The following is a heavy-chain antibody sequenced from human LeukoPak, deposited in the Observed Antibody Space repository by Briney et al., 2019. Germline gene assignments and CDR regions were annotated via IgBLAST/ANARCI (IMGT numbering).Heavy chain of an antibody. CDR1: GFTFSSYG. J-gene: IGHJ4*02. CDR2: IWYDGSNK. V-gene: IGHV3-33*01. CDR3: ARRWSVSLWFGESQMSGYFDY. D-gene: IGHD3-10*01. Sequence: PGRSLRLSCAASGFTFSSYGMHWVRQAPGKGLEWVAVIWYDGSNKYYADSVKGRFTISRDNSKNTLYLQMNSLRVEDTAIYYCARRWSVSLWFGESQMSGYFDYWGPGTLVTVAS.